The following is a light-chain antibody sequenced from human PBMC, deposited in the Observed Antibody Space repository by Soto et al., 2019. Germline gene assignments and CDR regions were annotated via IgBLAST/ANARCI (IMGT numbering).Light chain of an antibody. CDR1: QSVSSN. Sequence: EIVMTQSPATLSVSPGERATLSCRASQSVSSNLAWYQQKPGQAPMLLIYGASTRATGIPARFSGSGSGTEFTLTISSLQSEDFAVYYCEQYNNWITFGQGTQLEIK. J-gene: IGKJ5*01. CDR3: EQYNNWIT. V-gene: IGKV3-15*01. CDR2: GAS.